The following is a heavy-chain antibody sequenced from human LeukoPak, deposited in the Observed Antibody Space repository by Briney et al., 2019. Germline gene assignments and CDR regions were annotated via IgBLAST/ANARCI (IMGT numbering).Heavy chain of an antibody. D-gene: IGHD3-22*01. CDR2: ISSSSSTI. V-gene: IGHV3-48*04. CDR1: GFTFSSYS. CDR3: ARDSYQGDYYDSSGSTP. Sequence: GGSLRLSCAASGFTFSSYSMNWVRQAPGKGLEWVSYISSSSSTIYYADSVKGRFTISRDNAKNSLYLQMNSLRAEDTAVYYCARDSYQGDYYDSSGSTPWGQGTLVTVSS. J-gene: IGHJ5*02.